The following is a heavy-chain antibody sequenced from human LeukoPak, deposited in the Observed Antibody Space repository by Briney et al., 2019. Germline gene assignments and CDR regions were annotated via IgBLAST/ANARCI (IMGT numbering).Heavy chain of an antibody. CDR3: ASVGSYYYMDV. CDR1: GSSISGYY. Sequence: SETLSLTCTVSGSSISGYYWTWIRQPAGKGLEWIGHMYASGNTNYNPSLNSRVTMSVDTSKNQFSLKLRSVTAAYTAVYYCASVGSYYYMDVWGKGTTVTVSS. V-gene: IGHV4-4*07. D-gene: IGHD2-15*01. CDR2: MYASGNT. J-gene: IGHJ6*03.